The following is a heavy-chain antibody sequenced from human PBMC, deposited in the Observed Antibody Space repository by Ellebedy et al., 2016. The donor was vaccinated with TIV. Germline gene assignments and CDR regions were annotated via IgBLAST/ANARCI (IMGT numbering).Heavy chain of an antibody. J-gene: IGHJ1*01. D-gene: IGHD3-10*02. Sequence: ASVKVSCKASGGPLRNYAISWVRQAPGQGLEWMGGIIAIFGTANYAQKFQGRVTITADESTSTAYMELSSLRSEDTAVYYCARDSNYYVQYFHHWGQGTLVTVSS. CDR2: IIAIFGTA. CDR1: GGPLRNYA. V-gene: IGHV1-69*13. CDR3: ARDSNYYVQYFHH.